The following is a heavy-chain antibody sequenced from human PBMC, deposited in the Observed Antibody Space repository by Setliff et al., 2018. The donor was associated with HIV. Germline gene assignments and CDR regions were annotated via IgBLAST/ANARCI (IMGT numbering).Heavy chain of an antibody. CDR3: ARSVIGYYYYGMDV. J-gene: IGHJ6*02. CDR1: GFTFSGSA. V-gene: IGHV3-73*01. Sequence: QTGGSLRLSCAASGFTFSGSAMHWVRQASGKGLEWVGRILDKANNYATAYAASLEGRFTISRDNSKNTLYLQMNSLRAEDTAVYYCARSVIGYYYYGMDVWGQGTLVTVSS. D-gene: IGHD3-10*01. CDR2: ILDKANNYAT.